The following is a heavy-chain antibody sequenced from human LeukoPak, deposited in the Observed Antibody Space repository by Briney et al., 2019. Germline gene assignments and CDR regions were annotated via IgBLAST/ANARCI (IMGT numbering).Heavy chain of an antibody. CDR2: ISSSGSTI. J-gene: IGHJ4*02. Sequence: GGSLSLSCAASGFTFSSYEMNWVRQAPGKGLEWVSYISSSGSTIYYADSVEGRFTISRDNAKNSLYLQMNSLRAEDTAVYYCARDSSGYYHFDYWGQGTLVTVSS. V-gene: IGHV3-48*03. CDR1: GFTFSSYE. D-gene: IGHD3-22*01. CDR3: ARDSSGYYHFDY.